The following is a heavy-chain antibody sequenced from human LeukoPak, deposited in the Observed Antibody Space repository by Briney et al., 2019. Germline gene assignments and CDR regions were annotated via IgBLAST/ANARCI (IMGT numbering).Heavy chain of an antibody. CDR1: GDSISSYF. CDR3: ARQYSSKFDY. CDR2: LYSSEST. J-gene: IGHJ4*02. V-gene: IGHV4-4*07. Sequence: SETLSLTCTVSGDSISSYFWSWIRQPAGKGLEWIARLYSSESTNYNPSLKSRVTMSVDTSKTQFSLKLSSVTAADTAVYYCARQYSSKFDYWGQGIMVTVSS. D-gene: IGHD6-13*01.